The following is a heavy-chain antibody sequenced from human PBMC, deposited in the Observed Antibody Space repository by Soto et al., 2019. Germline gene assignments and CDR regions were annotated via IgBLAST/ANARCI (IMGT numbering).Heavy chain of an antibody. D-gene: IGHD2-15*01. CDR3: AYLPFSGGSCYWFSFSGMDV. CDR2: IYWDDDK. V-gene: IGHV2-5*02. J-gene: IGHJ6*02. CDR1: GFSLSTSGVG. Sequence: QITLKESGPTLVKPTQTLTLTCTFSGFSLSTSGVGVAWIRQPPGKALEWLALIYWDDDKRYRPSLESRLTITKDTSKNQVGLTMTNMESVDTATYYCAYLPFSGGSCYWFSFSGMDVWGQGTTVTVSS.